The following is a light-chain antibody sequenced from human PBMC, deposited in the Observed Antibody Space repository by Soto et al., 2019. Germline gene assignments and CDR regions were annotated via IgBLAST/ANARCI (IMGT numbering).Light chain of an antibody. CDR3: QQYNSYLYT. V-gene: IGKV1-5*01. Sequence: DIQMTQSPSTLSASVGDRVTITCRASQSISSWLAWYQQKPGKAPKLLIYDASSLESGVPSRFSGSGSGTEFTLTISSLQPDDFATYYXQQYNSYLYTFGQGTKLEIK. CDR1: QSISSW. J-gene: IGKJ2*01. CDR2: DAS.